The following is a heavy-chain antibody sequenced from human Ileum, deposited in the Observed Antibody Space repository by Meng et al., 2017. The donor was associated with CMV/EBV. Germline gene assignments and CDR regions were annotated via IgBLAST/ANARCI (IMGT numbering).Heavy chain of an antibody. V-gene: IGHV4-59*01. CDR1: GGSINTYY. CDR2: ILYTGTT. CDR3: ARHYVGWSYYVDH. Sequence: SETLSLTCTVSGGSINTYYWSWFRQPPGKELEWIGHILYTGTTTYNPSLQSRVTISVDTSKNQYSLNLNSVTAADTAVYYCARHYVGWSYYVDHWVPGTLVTSPQ. D-gene: IGHD6-19*01. J-gene: IGHJ4*02.